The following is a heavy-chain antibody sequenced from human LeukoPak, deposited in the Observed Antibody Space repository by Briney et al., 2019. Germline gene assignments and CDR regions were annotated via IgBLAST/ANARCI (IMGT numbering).Heavy chain of an antibody. CDR1: GFTVSSNY. V-gene: IGHV3-66*04. J-gene: IGHJ4*02. CDR3: ARRDGCSSTSCYINDY. D-gene: IGHD2-2*02. CDR2: IYSGGNT. Sequence: GGSLRLSCAASGFTVSSNYMSWVRQAPGKGLEWVSVIYSGGNTYYADSVKGRFTISRDNSKNTLYLQMNSLRAEDTAVYYCARRDGCSSTSCYINDYWGQGTLVTVSS.